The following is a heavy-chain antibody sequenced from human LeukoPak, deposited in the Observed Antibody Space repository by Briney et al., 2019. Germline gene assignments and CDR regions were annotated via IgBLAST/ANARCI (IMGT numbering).Heavy chain of an antibody. CDR2: ISGSDGST. D-gene: IGHD2-2*01. V-gene: IGHV3-23*01. CDR3: AKVETSGGANCYALDY. Sequence: GGSLGLSCAASGFTFSSYAMTWVRQAPDKGLEWVSAISGSDGSTYYADSVKGRFTISRDDFQNTLYLQMNSLSAEDTAVYYCAKVETSGGANCYALDYWGQGTLVTVSS. CDR1: GFTFSSYA. J-gene: IGHJ4*02.